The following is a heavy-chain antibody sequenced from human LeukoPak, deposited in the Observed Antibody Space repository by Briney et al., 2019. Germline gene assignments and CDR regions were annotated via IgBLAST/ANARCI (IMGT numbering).Heavy chain of an antibody. D-gene: IGHD6-19*01. CDR1: GGSISSYY. CDR3: ARHGGGDHSSGWYNYGMDV. V-gene: IGHV4-59*08. J-gene: IGHJ6*02. CDR2: IYYSGST. Sequence: SETLSLTCTVSGGSISSYYWSWIRQSPGKGLEGIGYIYYSGSTKYNPSLKSRVSISVDTSKNQFSLKLSSVTAADTAVYYCARHGGGDHSSGWYNYGMDVWGQGTTVTVSS.